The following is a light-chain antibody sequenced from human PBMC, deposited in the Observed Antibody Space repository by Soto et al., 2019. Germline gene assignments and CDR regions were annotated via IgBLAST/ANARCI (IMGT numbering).Light chain of an antibody. Sequence: EIVLTQSPATLSLSPGERATLSCRASQSVSSYLAWYQQKPGQAPRLLIYDASNRATGIPARFSGSGSGTDFTLTISSLEPKDFAVYYCQQRSNWPPTLTFGGGTKVDIK. CDR2: DAS. J-gene: IGKJ4*01. CDR3: QQRSNWPPTLT. V-gene: IGKV3-11*01. CDR1: QSVSSY.